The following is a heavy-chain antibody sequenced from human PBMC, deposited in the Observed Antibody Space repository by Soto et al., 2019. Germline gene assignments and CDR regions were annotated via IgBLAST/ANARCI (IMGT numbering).Heavy chain of an antibody. Sequence: GSLRLSCAASGFTFSNAWMSWVRQAPGKGLEWVARIKSKIDGGTMDHAAPLKGRFTISRDDSKNTLYLQMDSLETEDTAVYYSGSNCYNPSLKSRVTISVDTSKNQFSLKLSSVTAADTAVHYCARAPVYDILTGYRIPTPKKSWFDPWGQGTLVTVSS. CDR3: GSNCYNPSLKSRVTISVDTSKNQFSLKLSSVTAADTAVHYCARAPVYDILTGYRIPTPKKSWFDP. CDR2: IKSKIDGGTM. J-gene: IGHJ5*02. CDR1: GFTFSNAW. D-gene: IGHD2-21*02. V-gene: IGHV3-15*01.